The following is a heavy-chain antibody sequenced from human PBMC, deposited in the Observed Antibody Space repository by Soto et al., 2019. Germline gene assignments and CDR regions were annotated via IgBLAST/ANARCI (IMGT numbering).Heavy chain of an antibody. CDR2: VSAYNGNT. J-gene: IGHJ4*02. D-gene: IGHD2-21*02. CDR3: ARDSIYCGGDCHSIDS. CDR1: GYIFITYG. Sequence: QVQLVQSGAEVKKPGASVKVSCKASGYIFITYGISWVRQAPGQGLEWMGWVSAYNGNTNYAQQFQGRVTMTTDTSTTTAYMELRSLRSDDTAVYYCARDSIYCGGDCHSIDSWGQGTLVTVSS. V-gene: IGHV1-18*01.